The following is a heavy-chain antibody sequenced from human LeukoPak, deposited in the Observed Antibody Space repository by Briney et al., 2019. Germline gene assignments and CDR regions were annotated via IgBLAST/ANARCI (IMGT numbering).Heavy chain of an antibody. Sequence: GGSLRLSCAASGFTFSSYAMSWVSQAPGKGLEWVSAISGSGGSTYYADSVKGRFTISRDNSKNTLYLQMNSLRAEDTAVYYGAKKVPGIAAAGDWYFDLWGRGTLVTVSS. V-gene: IGHV3-23*01. D-gene: IGHD6-13*01. J-gene: IGHJ2*01. CDR1: GFTFSSYA. CDR2: ISGSGGST. CDR3: AKKVPGIAAAGDWYFDL.